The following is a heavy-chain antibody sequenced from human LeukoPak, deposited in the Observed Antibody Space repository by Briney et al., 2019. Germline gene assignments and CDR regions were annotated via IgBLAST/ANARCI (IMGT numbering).Heavy chain of an antibody. CDR3: ARGSGWRRDAFDI. D-gene: IGHD6-19*01. V-gene: IGHV3-7*01. CDR1: GFTFSTYW. J-gene: IGHJ3*02. CDR2: IKEDGSDK. Sequence: GGSLRLSCAASGFTFSTYWMSWVSQAPGKGLELVASIKEDGSDKYHVDSVKGRFSISRDNAKNSLYLQMNSLRAEDTAVYYCARGSGWRRDAFDIWGPGTVVTVSS.